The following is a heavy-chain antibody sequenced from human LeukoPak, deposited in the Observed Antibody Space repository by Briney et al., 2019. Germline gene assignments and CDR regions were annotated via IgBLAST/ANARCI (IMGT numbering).Heavy chain of an antibody. J-gene: IGHJ4*02. Sequence: TGGSLRLSCAASGFTLSDYWMNWVRQVPGKGPVWVSHISPDGRNIAYADSVKGRFTISRDSAKNTLYLQMNSLRVDDTAVYYCVRDGGGTTPYDCWGQGSLVTVSS. V-gene: IGHV3-74*01. CDR2: ISPDGRNI. D-gene: IGHD1-7*01. CDR1: GFTLSDYW. CDR3: VRDGGGTTPYDC.